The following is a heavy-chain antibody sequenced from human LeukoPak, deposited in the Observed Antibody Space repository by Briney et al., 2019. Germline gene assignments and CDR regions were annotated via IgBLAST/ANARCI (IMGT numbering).Heavy chain of an antibody. D-gene: IGHD1-26*01. J-gene: IGHJ2*01. CDR3: ARGRGATTFWYFDL. Sequence: GGSLRLSCPASGFTFSSYAMHWVRRAPGKGLEWVAVISYDGSNKYYADSVKGRFTISRDNSKNTPYLQMNSLRAEDTAVYYCARGRGATTFWYFDLWGRGTLVTVSS. CDR1: GFTFSSYA. CDR2: ISYDGSNK. V-gene: IGHV3-30-3*01.